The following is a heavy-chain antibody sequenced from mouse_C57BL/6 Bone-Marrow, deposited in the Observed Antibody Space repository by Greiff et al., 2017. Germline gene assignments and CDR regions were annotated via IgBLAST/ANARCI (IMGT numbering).Heavy chain of an antibody. J-gene: IGHJ1*03. Sequence: DVKLQESGGGLVQPGGSLKLSCAASGFTFSDYGMAWVRQAPRQGPEWVAFISNLAYSIYSADTVTGRFTISRENAKNTLYLEMSSLRSEDTAMYYCARDYGSSYAYWYFDVWGTGTTVTVSS. V-gene: IGHV5-15*01. CDR3: ARDYGSSYAYWYFDV. CDR1: GFTFSDYG. D-gene: IGHD1-1*01. CDR2: ISNLAYSI.